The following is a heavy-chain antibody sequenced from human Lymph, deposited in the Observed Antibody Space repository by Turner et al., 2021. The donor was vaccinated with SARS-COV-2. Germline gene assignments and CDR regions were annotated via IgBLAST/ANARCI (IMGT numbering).Heavy chain of an antibody. CDR1: GGTFSSYA. J-gene: IGHJ5*02. V-gene: IGHV1-69*10. Sequence: QVQLVQSGAEVKKPGSSVKVSCKASGGTFSSYAITWVRQAPGQGLEWMGGIIPILAIANYAQKFQGRVTITAEKSTSTAYMELSRLRSEDTAVYYCARDSPYCSSTSCYDPWGQGTLVTVSS. D-gene: IGHD2-2*01. CDR3: ARDSPYCSSTSCYDP. CDR2: IIPILAIA.